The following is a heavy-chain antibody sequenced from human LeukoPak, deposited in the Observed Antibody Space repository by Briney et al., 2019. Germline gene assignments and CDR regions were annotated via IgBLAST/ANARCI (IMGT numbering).Heavy chain of an antibody. Sequence: GASVKVSCKASGYTFTSYDINWVRQATGQGLEWMGWMNPNSGNTGYAQKFQGRVTMTRNTSISTAYMELSSLRSEDTAVYYCARGTTMVRGVIITALDYYYGMDVWGQGTTVTVSS. D-gene: IGHD3-10*01. V-gene: IGHV1-8*01. J-gene: IGHJ6*02. CDR3: ARGTTMVRGVIITALDYYYGMDV. CDR1: GYTFTSYD. CDR2: MNPNSGNT.